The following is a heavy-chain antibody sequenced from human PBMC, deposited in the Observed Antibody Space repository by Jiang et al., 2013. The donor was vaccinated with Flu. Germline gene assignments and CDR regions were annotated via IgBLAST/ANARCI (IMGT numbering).Heavy chain of an antibody. CDR2: INHSGST. CDR3: ARGRSSGWSFSPPRGGAHYYYYGMDV. Sequence: LLKPSETLSLTCAVYGGSFSGYYWSWIRQPPGKGLEWIGEINHSGSTNYNPSLKSRATISVDTSKNQFSLKLSSVTAADTAVYYCARGRSSGWSFSPPRGGAHYYYYGMDVWGQGTTVTVSS. CDR1: GGSFSGYY. V-gene: IGHV4-34*01. D-gene: IGHD6-19*01. J-gene: IGHJ6*02.